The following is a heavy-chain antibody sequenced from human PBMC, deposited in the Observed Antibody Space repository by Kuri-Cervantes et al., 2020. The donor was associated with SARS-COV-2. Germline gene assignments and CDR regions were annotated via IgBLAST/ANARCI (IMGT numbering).Heavy chain of an antibody. CDR1: GYTFTDYY. CDR2: INPNSGGT. D-gene: IGHD6-19*01. V-gene: IGHV1-2*02. CDR3: ATRSGWHSYYYYYMDV. Sequence: ASVKVSCKASGYTFTDYYMHWVRQAPGQGLEWAGWINPNSGGTNYAQKLQGRVTMTRDTSISTAYMELSRLRSDDTAVYYCATRSGWHSYYYYYMDVWGKGTTVTVSS. J-gene: IGHJ6*03.